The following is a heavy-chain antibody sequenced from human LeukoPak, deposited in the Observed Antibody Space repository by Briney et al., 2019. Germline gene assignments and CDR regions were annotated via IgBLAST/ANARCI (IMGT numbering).Heavy chain of an antibody. CDR3: VKDLVAASENVRGWYPMDY. CDR2: VSWNGARI. CDR1: GFAFAEYT. Sequence: GGSLRLPCAASGFAFAEYTMHWVRQAPGKGLEWVSLVSWNGARIHYGDSVKGRFTISRDNSNNSLYLQMNSLRTEDTALYYCVKDLVAASENVRGWYPMDYWGQGTLVTVSS. J-gene: IGHJ4*02. V-gene: IGHV3-43*01. D-gene: IGHD6-19*01.